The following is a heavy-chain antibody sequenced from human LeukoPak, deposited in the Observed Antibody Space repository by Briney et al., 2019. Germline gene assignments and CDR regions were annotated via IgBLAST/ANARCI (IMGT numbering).Heavy chain of an antibody. J-gene: IGHJ4*02. CDR2: ISSNGGST. CDR3: VKSLEPAAMRSLIDY. D-gene: IGHD2-2*01. Sequence: PGGSLRLSCAASGFTFSSYAMDWVRQAPGKGLEYVSAISSNGGSTYYADSVKGRFTVSRDNSKNTLYFQMSSLRAEDTAVYYCVKSLEPAAMRSLIDYWGQGTLVTVSS. CDR1: GFTFSSYA. V-gene: IGHV3-64D*06.